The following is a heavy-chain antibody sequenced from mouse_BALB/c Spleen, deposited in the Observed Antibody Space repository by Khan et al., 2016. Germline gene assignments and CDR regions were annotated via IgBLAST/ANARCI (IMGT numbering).Heavy chain of an antibody. D-gene: IGHD2-1*01. Sequence: VQLKQSGPELVKPGASVKVSCKGSGYAFTTYNMYWVKQSHGKSLEWIGYIDPYNGVSSYNQKFKDKATLTVDESSSTAYMHLNSLTSEDSAVYYGARWDGNYVPFAYWGQGTLVTVSA. CDR1: GYAFTTYN. V-gene: IGHV1S135*01. CDR2: IDPYNGVS. J-gene: IGHJ3*01. CDR3: ARWDGNYVPFAY.